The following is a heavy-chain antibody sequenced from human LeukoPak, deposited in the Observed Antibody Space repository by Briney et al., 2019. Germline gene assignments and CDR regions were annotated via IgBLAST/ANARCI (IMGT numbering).Heavy chain of an antibody. CDR3: ARHAWGSSRFDY. D-gene: IGHD7-27*01. CDR2: IYYSGST. Sequence: PSETLSLTCTVSGGSISSYYWSWLRQSPGKGLEWIGYIYYSGSTNYNPSLKSRVTISVDTSKNQFSLKLSSVTAADTAVYYCARHAWGSSRFDYWGQGTLVTVSS. J-gene: IGHJ4*02. V-gene: IGHV4-59*08. CDR1: GGSISSYY.